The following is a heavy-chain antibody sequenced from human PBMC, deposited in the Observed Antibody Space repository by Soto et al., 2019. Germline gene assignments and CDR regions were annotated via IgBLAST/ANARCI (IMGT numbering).Heavy chain of an antibody. CDR1: GFTFSSYS. J-gene: IGHJ4*02. V-gene: IGHV3-21*01. CDR3: ARQRGHYDILTGPPYFDY. Sequence: PGGSLRLFCAASGFTFSSYSMNWVRQAPGKGLEWVSSISSSSSYIYYADSVKGRFTISRDNAKNSLYLQMNSLRAEDTAVYYCARQRGHYDILTGPPYFDYWGQGTLVTVSS. D-gene: IGHD3-9*01. CDR2: ISSSSSYI.